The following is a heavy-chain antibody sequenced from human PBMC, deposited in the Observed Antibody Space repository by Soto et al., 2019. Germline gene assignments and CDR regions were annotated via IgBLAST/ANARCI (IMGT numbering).Heavy chain of an antibody. CDR3: ARGSNQGVAGMGFDY. D-gene: IGHD6-19*01. Sequence: SETLSLTCAVYGGSFSGYYWTWIRQPPGTGLEWIGEINHSGSTNYNPSLKSRVTISVDTSRNQFSLKLSSVTAADTAVYYCARGSNQGVAGMGFDYWGQGTLVTVSS. V-gene: IGHV4-34*01. CDR2: INHSGST. J-gene: IGHJ4*02. CDR1: GGSFSGYY.